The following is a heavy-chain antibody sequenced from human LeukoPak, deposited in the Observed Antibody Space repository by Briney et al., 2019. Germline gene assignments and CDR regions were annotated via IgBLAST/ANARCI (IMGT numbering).Heavy chain of an antibody. CDR1: GGSFSGYY. V-gene: IGHV4-34*01. D-gene: IGHD3-16*02. J-gene: IGHJ4*02. CDR3: ARGHHDYVWGSYRYTRGFDY. Sequence: PSETLSLTCAVYGGSFSGYYWSWIRQPPGKGLEWIGEINHSGSTNYNTSLKSRVTISVDTSKNQCSLKLSSVTAADTAVYYCARGHHDYVWGSYRYTRGFDYWGQGTLVTVSS. CDR2: INHSGST.